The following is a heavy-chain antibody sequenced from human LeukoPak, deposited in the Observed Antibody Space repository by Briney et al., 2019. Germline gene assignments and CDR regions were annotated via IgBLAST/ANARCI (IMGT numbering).Heavy chain of an antibody. V-gene: IGHV4-39*01. CDR1: GGSVSTSNFY. CDR3: ASPLGYYDSSGYLF. CDR2: VSNSGNT. Sequence: SETLSLTCTVSGGSVSTSNFYWSWIRQPPGKSLEWIGSVSNSGNTFYNPSLKSRVTISVDTSDGQFSLKLTSVTAADTAVYFCASPLGYYDSSGYLFWGQGTLVTVSS. J-gene: IGHJ4*02. D-gene: IGHD3-22*01.